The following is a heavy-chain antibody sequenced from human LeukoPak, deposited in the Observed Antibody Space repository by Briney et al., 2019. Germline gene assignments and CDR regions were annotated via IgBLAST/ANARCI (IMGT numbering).Heavy chain of an antibody. J-gene: IGHJ4*02. CDR2: ITSDGTSI. V-gene: IGHV3-74*03. D-gene: IGHD2-15*01. CDR1: GFSFSITW. CDR3: ARDDGLLLFDY. Sequence: SGGSLRLSCAASGFSFSITWMHWVRQPPGQGLAWVARITSDGTSISYAESVKGRFTISRDNAKNTLYLQMNSLRAEDTAVYYCARDDGLLLFDYWGQGTLVTVSS.